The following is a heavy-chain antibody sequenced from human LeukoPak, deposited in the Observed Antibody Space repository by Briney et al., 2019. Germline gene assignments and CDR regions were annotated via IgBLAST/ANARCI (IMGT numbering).Heavy chain of an antibody. D-gene: IGHD6-6*01. CDR1: GGSISSSSYY. J-gene: IGHJ4*02. Sequence: SETLSLTCTVSGGSISSSSYYWGWIRQPPGKGLEWIGSIYYSGSTYYNPSLKSRVTISVDTSKNQFSLKLSSVTAADTAVYYCARDEYSSSSGEDYFDYWGQGTLVTVSS. CDR2: IYYSGST. V-gene: IGHV4-39*02. CDR3: ARDEYSSSSGEDYFDY.